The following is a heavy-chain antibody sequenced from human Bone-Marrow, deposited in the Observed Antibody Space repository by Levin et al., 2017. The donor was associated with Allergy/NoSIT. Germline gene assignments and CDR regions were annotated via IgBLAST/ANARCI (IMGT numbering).Heavy chain of an antibody. V-gene: IGHV7-4-1*02. CDR2: INTNTGNP. CDR1: GYTFTSYA. CDR3: AASIAAAGTDNWFDP. Sequence: ASVKVSCKASGYTFTSYAMNWVRQAPGQGLEWMGWINTNTGNPTYAQGFTGRFVFSLDTSVSTAYLQISSLKAEDTAVYYCAASIAAAGTDNWFDPWGQGTLVTVSS. D-gene: IGHD6-13*01. J-gene: IGHJ5*02.